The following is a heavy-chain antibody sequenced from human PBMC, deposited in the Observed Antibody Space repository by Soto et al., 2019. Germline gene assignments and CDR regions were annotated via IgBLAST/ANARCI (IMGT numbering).Heavy chain of an antibody. CDR3: ARVPEDIVVVPAATGGDYYSMDV. J-gene: IGHJ6*02. CDR1: GYTFTSYY. D-gene: IGHD2-2*01. CDR2: INPSGGST. Sequence: ASVKVSCKASGYTFTSYYMHWVRQAPGQGLEWMGIINPSGGSTSYAQKFQGRVTMTRDNAKNSLYLQMNSLRDEDTAVYYCARVPEDIVVVPAATGGDYYSMDVWGQGTTVTVSS. V-gene: IGHV1-46*01.